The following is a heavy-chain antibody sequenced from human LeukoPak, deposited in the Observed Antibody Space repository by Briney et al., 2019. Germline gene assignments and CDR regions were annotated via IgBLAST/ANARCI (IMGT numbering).Heavy chain of an antibody. D-gene: IGHD2-2*01. CDR2: ISGSGGST. V-gene: IGHV3-23*01. J-gene: IGHJ4*02. CDR3: AKTLEYQLLWALAY. Sequence: PGGSLRLSCAPSGFTFSSYAMSWVRQAPGKGLEWVSAISGSGGSTYYADSVKGRFTISRDNSKNTLYLQMNSLRAEDTAVYYCAKTLEYQLLWALAYWGQGTLVTVSS. CDR1: GFTFSSYA.